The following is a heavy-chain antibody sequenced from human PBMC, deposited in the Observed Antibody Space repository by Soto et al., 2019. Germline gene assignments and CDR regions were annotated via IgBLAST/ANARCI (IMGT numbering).Heavy chain of an antibody. J-gene: IGHJ4*02. CDR1: GFTFSGHW. Sequence: EVQLVESGGGLVQPGGSLRLSCAASGFTFSGHWMTWVRQAPGKGLEWVANIKQDGTEKHYVGSVRGRFTISRDNAKNSRYLQMDSLRAEDTAVYYCTRAQGITGTTGDFDYWGQGTLVTVSS. D-gene: IGHD1-7*01. V-gene: IGHV3-7*05. CDR3: TRAQGITGTTGDFDY. CDR2: IKQDGTEK.